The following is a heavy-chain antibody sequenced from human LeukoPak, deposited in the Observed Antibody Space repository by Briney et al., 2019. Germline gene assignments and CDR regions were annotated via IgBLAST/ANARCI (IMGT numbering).Heavy chain of an antibody. V-gene: IGHV3-20*04. D-gene: IGHD5-18*01. CDR3: VRTPILYSYGYNYFDY. J-gene: IGHJ4*02. CDR2: INWNGGST. CDR1: GFTFDDYG. Sequence: TGGSLRLSCAASGFTFDDYGMSWVRQAPGKGLEWVSGINWNGGSTGYADSVKGRFTISRDNAKNSLYLQMNSLRAEDTALYYCVRTPILYSYGYNYFDYWGQGTLVTVSS.